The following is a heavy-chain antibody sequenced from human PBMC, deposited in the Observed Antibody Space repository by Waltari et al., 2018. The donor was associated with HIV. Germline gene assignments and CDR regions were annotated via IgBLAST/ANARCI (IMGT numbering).Heavy chain of an antibody. D-gene: IGHD3-16*02. V-gene: IGHV4-39*02. CDR2: ISSGGNI. Sequence: HLQLQESGPSLLKPSETLSLSCSVSGSPVENRDALSRWFRQPPGKSLEWIVSISSGGNIYHNQTLKSRISISLDTSRNHISLKMTSATASDSAVYYCARQLRIIQTSSYRMDVWGPGTLVTV. CDR3: ARQLRIIQTSSYRMDV. J-gene: IGHJ6*02. CDR1: GSPVENRDAL.